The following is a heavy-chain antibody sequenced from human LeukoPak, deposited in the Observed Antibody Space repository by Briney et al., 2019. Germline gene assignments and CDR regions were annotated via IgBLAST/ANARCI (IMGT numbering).Heavy chain of an antibody. V-gene: IGHV4-4*07. J-gene: IGHJ4*02. CDR2: IYTSGST. D-gene: IGHD2-21*01. Sequence: SETLSLTCTVSGGSISSYYWSWIRQPAGKGLEWIGRIYTSGSTNYNPSLKSRVTMSVDTSKNQFSLKLSSVTAADTAVYYCACYCGGDSHPSHYSDHWGQGTLVTVSS. CDR3: ACYCGGDSHPSHYSDH. CDR1: GGSISSYY.